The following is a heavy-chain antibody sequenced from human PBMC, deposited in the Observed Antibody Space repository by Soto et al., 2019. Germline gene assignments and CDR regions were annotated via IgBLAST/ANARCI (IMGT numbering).Heavy chain of an antibody. J-gene: IGHJ3*01. CDR2: ISAYNGNT. V-gene: IGHV1-18*01. Sequence: ASVKVSCKASGYTFTSYGISWVRQAPGQGLEWMGWISAYNGNTNYAQKLQGRVTMTTDTSTSTAYMELRSLRADDTAGYYFATVLGDYGDCVVFDFWTQRSMVLVSS. CDR1: GYTFTSYG. CDR3: ATVLGDYGDCVVFDF. D-gene: IGHD4-17*01.